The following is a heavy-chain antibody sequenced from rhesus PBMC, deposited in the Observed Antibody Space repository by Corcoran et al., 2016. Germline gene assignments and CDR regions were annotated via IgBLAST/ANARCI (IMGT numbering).Heavy chain of an antibody. D-gene: IGHD3-9*01. CDR2: IISTCINK. CDR1: GFTFSDYY. CDR3: TREGGYGYFDY. J-gene: IGHJ4*01. Sequence: EVQLVESGGGLVQPGGSLRLSCAASGFTFSDYYMSWVRQAPGKGLEWVSSIISTCINKYDADSVKGRFTISRDNAKNSLSLQMNSLKTEDTAVYYCTREGGYGYFDYWGQGVLVTVSS. V-gene: IGHV3S16*01.